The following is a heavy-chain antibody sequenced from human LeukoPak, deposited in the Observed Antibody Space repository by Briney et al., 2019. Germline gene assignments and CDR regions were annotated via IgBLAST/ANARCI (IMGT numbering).Heavy chain of an antibody. Sequence: GASVKVSCKASGYTFTSYGISWVRQAPGQGLEWMGWISAYNGNTNYAQKLQGRVTMTTDTSTSTAYMELRSLRSDDTAVYYCARSAYGSSWSYYYYYMDVWGKGTTVTVSS. D-gene: IGHD6-13*01. CDR2: ISAYNGNT. CDR3: ARSAYGSSWSYYYYYMDV. V-gene: IGHV1-18*01. CDR1: GYTFTSYG. J-gene: IGHJ6*03.